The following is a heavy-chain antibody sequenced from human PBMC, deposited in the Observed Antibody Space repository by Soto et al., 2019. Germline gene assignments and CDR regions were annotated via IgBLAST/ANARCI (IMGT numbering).Heavy chain of an antibody. Sequence: ASVKVSCKASGYTFTSYGISWVRQAPGQGLEWMGWISACNGNTKYSQKLQGRVTITRDTSTSTAYMELSSLRSEDTAVYYCARGITLPTPLDYWGQGTLVTVSS. D-gene: IGHD1-20*01. J-gene: IGHJ4*02. CDR1: GYTFTSYG. CDR3: ARGITLPTPLDY. V-gene: IGHV1-18*01. CDR2: ISACNGNT.